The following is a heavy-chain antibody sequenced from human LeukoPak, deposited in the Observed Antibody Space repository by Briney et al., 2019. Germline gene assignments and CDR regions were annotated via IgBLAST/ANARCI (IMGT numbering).Heavy chain of an antibody. V-gene: IGHV4-39*01. CDR2: IYYSGST. Sequence: PSETLSLTCTVSGGSTSTYYWSWIRQPPGKGLEWIGSIYYSGSTYYNPSLKSRVTISVDTSKNQFSLKLSSVTAADTAVYYCARLIGAAAGAPYFDYWGQGTLVTVSS. J-gene: IGHJ4*02. CDR3: ARLIGAAAGAPYFDY. D-gene: IGHD6-13*01. CDR1: GGSTSTYY.